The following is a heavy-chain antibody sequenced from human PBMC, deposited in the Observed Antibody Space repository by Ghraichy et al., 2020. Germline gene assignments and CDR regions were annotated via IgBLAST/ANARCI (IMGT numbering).Heavy chain of an antibody. CDR1: GGSISGYY. D-gene: IGHD3-10*01. CDR2: IYDSGST. V-gene: IGHV4-59*03. J-gene: IGHJ5*02. CDR3: AITHSPHKWFDP. Sequence: SETLSLTCTVSGGSISGYYWSWIRQPPGKGLEFIGYIYDSGSTNYNPSLKSRLTISLDTSKNQFSLKLTAVTAADTAVYYCAITHSPHKWFDPWGQGTRVTVSS.